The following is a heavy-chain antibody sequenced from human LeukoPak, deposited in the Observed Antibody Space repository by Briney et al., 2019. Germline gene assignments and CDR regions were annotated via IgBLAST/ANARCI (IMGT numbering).Heavy chain of an antibody. CDR3: ARGPVALPNDRLSLFFDF. CDR1: GASFNTYY. Sequence: SETLSLTCAVYGASFNTYYWTWIRHSPDKGLEWIGEVKHDGKPNVNPSPRSRVVMSVDASKNHFSLKMTSVTAADTAIYFCARGPVALPNDRLSLFFDFWGQGTLVTVSS. CDR2: VKHDGKP. D-gene: IGHD2-8*01. V-gene: IGHV4-34*01. J-gene: IGHJ5*01.